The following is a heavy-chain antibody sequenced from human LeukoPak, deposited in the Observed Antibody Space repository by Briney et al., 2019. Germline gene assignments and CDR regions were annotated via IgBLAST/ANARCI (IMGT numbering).Heavy chain of an antibody. CDR3: ARVPRGSSSWYYFDY. J-gene: IGHJ4*02. D-gene: IGHD6-13*01. CDR1: GFTFSSYA. V-gene: IGHV3-30*04. CDR2: ISYDGSNK. Sequence: PGRSLRLSCAASGFTFSSYAMHWVRQAPGKGLEWVAVISYDGSNKYYADSVKGRFTISRDNSKNTLYLQMNSLRAEDTAVYYCARVPRGSSSWYYFDYWGQGTLVTVSS.